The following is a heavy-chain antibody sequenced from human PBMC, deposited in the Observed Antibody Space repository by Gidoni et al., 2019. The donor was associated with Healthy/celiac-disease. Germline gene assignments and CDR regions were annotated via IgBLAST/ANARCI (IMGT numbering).Heavy chain of an antibody. D-gene: IGHD5-18*01. J-gene: IGHJ4*02. CDR1: GFPFSSYE. CDR2: ISSSGSTI. V-gene: IGHV3-48*03. Sequence: EVQLVESGGSLVQPGGALSLSCAASGFPFSSYEMNWVRQAPGKGLEWVSYISSSGSTIYYADSVKGRFTISRDNAKNSLYLQMNSLRAEDTAVYYCARVAAMVMGMDYWGQGTLVTVSS. CDR3: ARVAAMVMGMDY.